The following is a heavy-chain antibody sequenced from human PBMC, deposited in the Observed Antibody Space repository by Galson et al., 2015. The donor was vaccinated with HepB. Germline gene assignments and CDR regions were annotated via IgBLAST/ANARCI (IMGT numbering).Heavy chain of an antibody. CDR2: INTNTGNP. D-gene: IGHD1-26*01. CDR3: ARATYRGSYCFDY. V-gene: IGHV7-4-1*02. CDR1: GYTFTNYA. Sequence: SVKVSCKASGYTFTNYAMNWARQAPGQGLEWMGWINTNTGNPTYAQGFTGRFVFSLDTSVSTAYLQIRSLKAEDTAVYYCARATYRGSYCFDYWGQGTLVTVSS. J-gene: IGHJ4*02.